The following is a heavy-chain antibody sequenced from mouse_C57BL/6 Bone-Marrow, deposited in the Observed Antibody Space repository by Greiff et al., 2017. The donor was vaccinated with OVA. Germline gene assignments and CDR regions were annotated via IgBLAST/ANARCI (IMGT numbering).Heavy chain of an antibody. CDR1: GFTFSSYG. V-gene: IGHV5-6*02. J-gene: IGHJ4*01. D-gene: IGHD2-5*01. CDR3: ARRSNYCYAMDY. CDR2: ISSGGSYT. Sequence: DVMLVESGGDLVKPGGSLKLSCAASGFTFSSYGMSWVRQTPDKRLEWVATISSGGSYTYYPDSVKGRFTISRDNAKNTLYLQMSSLKSEDTAMYYCARRSNYCYAMDYWGQGTSVTVSS.